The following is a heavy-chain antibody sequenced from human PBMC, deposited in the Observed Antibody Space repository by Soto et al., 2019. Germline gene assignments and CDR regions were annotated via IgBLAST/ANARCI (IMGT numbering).Heavy chain of an antibody. Sequence: EVQLVESGGGLVKPGGSLGLSCAASGFTFIDAWMTWVRQAPGKGLEWVGRIKSKSDGGTADYAAPVKGRFTISRDDSKRTLYLQMNGLKTEDTAVYYCTTVLGCSSKTCSARSDPWGQGTLVTVSS. CDR1: GFTFIDAW. V-gene: IGHV3-15*01. J-gene: IGHJ5*02. D-gene: IGHD6-19*01. CDR2: IKSKSDGGTA. CDR3: TTVLGCSSKTCSARSDP.